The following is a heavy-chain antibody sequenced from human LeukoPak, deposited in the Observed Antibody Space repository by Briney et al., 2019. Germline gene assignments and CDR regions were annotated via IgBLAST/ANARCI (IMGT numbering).Heavy chain of an antibody. D-gene: IGHD3-22*01. CDR1: GYTFTSYD. V-gene: IGHV1-8*01. CDR2: MNPNSGNT. Sequence: ASVKVSCKASGYTFTSYDINWVRQATGQGLEWMGWMNPNSGNTGYAQKFQGRVTMTRNISISTAYMELSSLRSEDTAVYYCARSWEEYYYDSSGYYGDDYWGQGTLVTVSS. CDR3: ARSWEEYYYDSSGYYGDDY. J-gene: IGHJ4*02.